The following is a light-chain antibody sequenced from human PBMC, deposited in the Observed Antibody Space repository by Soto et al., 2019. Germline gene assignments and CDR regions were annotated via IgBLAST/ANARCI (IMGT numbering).Light chain of an antibody. CDR3: AAWDDSLNGLV. Sequence: QSVLTQPPSASGTPGQWVTISCSGSSSNIGSNPVTWYQQLPATAPKILIYSNNQRPSGVPDRFSGSKSGTSASLAISGLQSEDEADYYCAAWDDSLNGLVFGGGTQLTVL. CDR2: SNN. CDR1: SSNIGSNP. J-gene: IGLJ2*01. V-gene: IGLV1-44*01.